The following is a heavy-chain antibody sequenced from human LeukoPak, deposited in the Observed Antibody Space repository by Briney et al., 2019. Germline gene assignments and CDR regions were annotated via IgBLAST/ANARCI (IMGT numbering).Heavy chain of an antibody. J-gene: IGHJ4*02. D-gene: IGHD5/OR15-5a*01. CDR3: ARGVHRYYFDY. Sequence: SETLSLTCAVYGGSFSGYYWSWIRQPPGKGLEWIGYIYYSGSTNYNPSLKSRVTISVDTSKNQFSLKLSSVTAADTAVYYCARGVHRYYFDYWGQGTLVTVSS. CDR2: IYYSGST. CDR1: GGSFSGYY. V-gene: IGHV4-59*01.